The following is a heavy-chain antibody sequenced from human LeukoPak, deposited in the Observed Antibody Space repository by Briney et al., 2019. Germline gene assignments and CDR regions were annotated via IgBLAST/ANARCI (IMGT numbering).Heavy chain of an antibody. CDR3: ARDPAFGAVDY. CDR2: MNLDGSRK. CDR1: GFTFSQSW. D-gene: IGHD3-10*01. V-gene: IGHV3-7*01. Sequence: GGSLRLSCVASGFTFSQSWMPWPPRSPGKGLEWVALMNLDGSRKLYVDSVKGRFIISRDNTDNAVYLQMNSLRVEDTAVYYCARDPAFGAVDYWGQGALVTVSS. J-gene: IGHJ4*02.